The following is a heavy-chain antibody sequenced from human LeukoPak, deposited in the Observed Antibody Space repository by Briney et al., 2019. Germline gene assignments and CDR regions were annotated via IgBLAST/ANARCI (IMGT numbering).Heavy chain of an antibody. Sequence: ASETLSLTCTVSGYSISSGYYWGWIRQPPGKGLEWIGSIYHSRSTYYNPSLKSRVTISVDTSKNQFSLKLSSVTAADTAVYYCARGVDYDFWSGYLASYYYYMDIWGKGTTVTVSS. CDR1: GYSISSGYY. J-gene: IGHJ6*03. CDR2: IYHSRST. D-gene: IGHD3-3*01. V-gene: IGHV4-38-2*02. CDR3: ARGVDYDFWSGYLASYYYYMDI.